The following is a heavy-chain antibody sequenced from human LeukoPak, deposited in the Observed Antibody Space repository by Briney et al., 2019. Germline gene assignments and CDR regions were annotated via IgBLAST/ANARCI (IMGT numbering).Heavy chain of an antibody. D-gene: IGHD3-22*01. CDR2: VKYDGSTT. CDR3: AKGVGSSGYFFDY. V-gene: IGHV3-74*01. CDR1: GFTFSAYW. J-gene: IGHJ4*02. Sequence: GGSLRLSCAASGFTFSAYWMHWVRQAPGKGLVWVSRVKYDGSTTAYADSVKGRFTISRDNSKNTLYLQMNSLRAEDTAVFYCAKGVGSSGYFFDYWGQGTLVTVSS.